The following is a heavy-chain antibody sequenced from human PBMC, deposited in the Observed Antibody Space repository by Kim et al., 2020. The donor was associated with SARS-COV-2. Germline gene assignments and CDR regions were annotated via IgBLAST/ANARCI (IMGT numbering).Heavy chain of an antibody. D-gene: IGHD2-2*01. CDR1: GFTFSSYS. J-gene: IGHJ4*02. CDR2: ISSSSSTI. V-gene: IGHV3-48*02. Sequence: GGSLRLSCAASGFTFSSYSMNWVRQAPGKGLEWVSYISSSSSTIYYADSVKGRFTISRDNAKNSLYLQMNSLRDEDTAVYYCARAKGCSSTSCYRSSPYYFDYWGQGTLVTVSS. CDR3: ARAKGCSSTSCYRSSPYYFDY.